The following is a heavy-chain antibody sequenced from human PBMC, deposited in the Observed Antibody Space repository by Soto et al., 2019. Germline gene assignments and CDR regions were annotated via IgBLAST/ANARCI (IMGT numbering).Heavy chain of an antibody. CDR2: IYWDDDK. V-gene: IGHV2-5*02. CDR1: GFSLSTSGVG. Sequence: QITLKESGPTLVKPTQTLTLTCTFSGFSLSTSGVGVGWIRQPPGKALEWLALIYWDDDKRYSPSLKSRLTITKDTPKNQVVLTMTNMDPVDTATYYCAHSPYCSGGSCYGGTVDYWGQGTLVTVSS. J-gene: IGHJ4*02. D-gene: IGHD2-15*01. CDR3: AHSPYCSGGSCYGGTVDY.